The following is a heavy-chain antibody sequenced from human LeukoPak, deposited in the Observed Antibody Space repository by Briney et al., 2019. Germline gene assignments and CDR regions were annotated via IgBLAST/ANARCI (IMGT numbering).Heavy chain of an antibody. V-gene: IGHV1-2*02. CDR3: ARVLITMIVDDAFDI. D-gene: IGHD3-22*01. CDR1: GYTFTGCY. Sequence: ASVKVSCKASGYTFTGCYMHWVRQAPGQGLEWMGWINPNSGGTNYAQKFQGRVTMTRDTSISTAYMELSRLRSDDTAVYYCARVLITMIVDDAFDIWGQGTMVTVSS. CDR2: INPNSGGT. J-gene: IGHJ3*02.